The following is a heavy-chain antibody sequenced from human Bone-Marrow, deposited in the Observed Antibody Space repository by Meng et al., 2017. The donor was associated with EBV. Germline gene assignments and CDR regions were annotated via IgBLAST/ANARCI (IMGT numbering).Heavy chain of an antibody. J-gene: IGHJ4*02. CDR3: ARVSKVAPQTGYYFDY. Sequence: QVQLQAAAPSLVKPSAPLSLTCTASGGSISSYYWSGIRQPPGKGLEWIGYIYYSGSTNYNPSLKRRVTISVDTSKNQFSLKLSSVTAADTAVYYCARVSKVAPQTGYYFDYWGQGTLVTVSS. CDR2: IYYSGST. V-gene: IGHV4-59*01. D-gene: IGHD5-12*01. CDR1: GGSISSYY.